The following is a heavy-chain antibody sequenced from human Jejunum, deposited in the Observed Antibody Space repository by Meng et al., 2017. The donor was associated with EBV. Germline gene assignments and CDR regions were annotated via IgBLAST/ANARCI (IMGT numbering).Heavy chain of an antibody. J-gene: IGHJ4*02. CDR3: ATGQGDSRYYFDS. CDR1: GFNLSTYW. D-gene: IGHD3-10*01. CDR2: ISSDGRSI. V-gene: IGHV3-74*01. Sequence: EIKLVGSGGSLFQPGESLRLSGPASGFNLSTYWMHWVRQAPGKGLVWVSRISSDGRSITYADSVKGRFTISRDNAKNTLYLQMNSLRVEDTAVYYCATGQGDSRYYFDSWSQGTLVTVSS.